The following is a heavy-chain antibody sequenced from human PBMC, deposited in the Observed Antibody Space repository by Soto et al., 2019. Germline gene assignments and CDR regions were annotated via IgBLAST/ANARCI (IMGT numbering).Heavy chain of an antibody. D-gene: IGHD2-21*01. J-gene: IGHJ3*02. CDR2: ISEDGGSRGGT. V-gene: IGHV3-23*01. Sequence: EVQLLESGGGLVQPGGSLRLSCMASGFTFSKFAMNWVRQATGQGLEWVASISEDGGSRGGTYYADSVKGRFTISRDNSTNTLYLQLDSLTGAGSAIYYCASAKAVVIAALGIWGQGTMVTVSS. CDR3: ASAKAVVIAALGI. CDR1: GFTFSKFA.